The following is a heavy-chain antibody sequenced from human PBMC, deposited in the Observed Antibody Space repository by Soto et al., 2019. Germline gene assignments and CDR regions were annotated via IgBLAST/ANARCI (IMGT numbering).Heavy chain of an antibody. J-gene: IGHJ4*02. CDR1: GLTFSSYA. D-gene: IGHD1-1*01. V-gene: IGHV3-30-3*01. CDR2: ISYDGSNE. Sequence: PGGSLRLSCVASGLTFSSYAMHCVRQAPGKGLEWLALISYDGSNEYYADSVKGRFIISRDNSKNTLYLQVNSLGAADTAMYYCTRETMTTRLYFDYWGQGALVTV. CDR3: TRETMTTRLYFDY.